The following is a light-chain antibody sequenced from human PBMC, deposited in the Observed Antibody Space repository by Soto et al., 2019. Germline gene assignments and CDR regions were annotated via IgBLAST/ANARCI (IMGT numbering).Light chain of an antibody. Sequence: DIVMTQSPDSLAVSLGERATINCKSSQSILYSSNNKNYLAWFQQRPGQPPRLLLYWASTRESGVSDRFNGSGSGTDFTLTISSLQAEDAAVYYCQQRSNWPPLTFGGGTKVEIK. V-gene: IGKV4-1*01. J-gene: IGKJ4*01. CDR2: WAS. CDR3: QQRSNWPPLT. CDR1: QSILYSSNNKNY.